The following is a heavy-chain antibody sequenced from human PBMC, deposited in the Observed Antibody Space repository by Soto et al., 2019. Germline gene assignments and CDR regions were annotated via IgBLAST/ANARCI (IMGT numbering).Heavy chain of an antibody. CDR3: ARESTTVTYGMDV. V-gene: IGHV4-30-4*01. CDR1: GGSISSGDYY. Sequence: PSETLSLTCTVSGGSISSGDYYWSWIRQPPGKGLEWIGYIYYSGSTYYNPSLKSRVTISVDTSKNQFSLKLSSVTAADTAVYYCARESTTVTYGMDVWGQGTTVTVSS. CDR2: IYYSGST. D-gene: IGHD4-17*01. J-gene: IGHJ6*02.